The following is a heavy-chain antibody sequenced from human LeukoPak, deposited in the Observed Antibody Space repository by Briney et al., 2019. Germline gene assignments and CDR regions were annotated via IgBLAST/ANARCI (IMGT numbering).Heavy chain of an antibody. CDR1: GGAFSSYA. CDR3: ATDHERAGDISFFYLDV. Sequence: GASVKVSCKASGGAFSSYAFSWVRQAPDQGLEWMGGIVPMFGTPTCSQKFKGRITLTADESTSTAYMELSSLRSEDTALYYCATDHERAGDISFFYLDVWGKGTTVTVSS. J-gene: IGHJ6*03. D-gene: IGHD7-27*01. V-gene: IGHV1-69*13. CDR2: IVPMFGTP.